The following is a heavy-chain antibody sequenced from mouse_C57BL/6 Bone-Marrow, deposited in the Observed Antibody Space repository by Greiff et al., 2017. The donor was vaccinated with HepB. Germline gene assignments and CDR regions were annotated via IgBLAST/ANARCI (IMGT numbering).Heavy chain of an antibody. CDR2: INPSSGYT. J-gene: IGHJ1*03. V-gene: IGHV1-7*01. D-gene: IGHD1-1*01. CDR1: GYTFTSYW. Sequence: QVQLKESGAELAKPGASVKLSCKASGYTFTSYWMHWVKQRPGQGLEWIGYINPSSGYTKYKQKFKDKATLTADKSSSTAYMQLSSLTYEDSAVYYCARGVTTVVATLRYFDVWGTGTTVTVSS. CDR3: ARGVTTVVATLRYFDV.